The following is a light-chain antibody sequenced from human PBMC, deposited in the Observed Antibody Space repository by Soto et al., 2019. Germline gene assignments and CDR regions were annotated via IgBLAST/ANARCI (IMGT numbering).Light chain of an antibody. CDR3: LQYGNLVWT. CDR2: DAS. CDR1: QDINNY. Sequence: DIQMTQSPSSLSASVGDRVTITCQASQDINNYLNWYQHKPGKAPKLLIYDASNLETGVPSRFSGSGSGTDFTFTISSLQPEYIATYYWLQYGNLVWTFGEGTKVEIK. J-gene: IGKJ1*01. V-gene: IGKV1-33*01.